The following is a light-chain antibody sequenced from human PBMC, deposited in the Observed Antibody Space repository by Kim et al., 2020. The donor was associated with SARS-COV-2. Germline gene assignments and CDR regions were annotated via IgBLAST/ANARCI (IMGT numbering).Light chain of an antibody. CDR3: SAYTSSSTVV. CDR2: EVS. J-gene: IGLJ2*01. CDR1: SSDVGTYNR. V-gene: IGLV2-18*02. Sequence: QSALTQPPSVSGSPGQSVTISCTGTSSDVGTYNRVSWYQQSPGTAPKLMIYEVSNRPSGVPDRFSGSKSGNTASLTISGLQAEDEADYHCSAYTSSSTVVFGGGTQLTVL.